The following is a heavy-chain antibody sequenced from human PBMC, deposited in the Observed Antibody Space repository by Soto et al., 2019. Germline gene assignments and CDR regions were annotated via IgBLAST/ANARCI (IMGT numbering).Heavy chain of an antibody. CDR2: IYWNDDK. J-gene: IGHJ5*02. CDR3: AKSGSSGWYGWFDP. Sequence: SGPTLVNPTQTLTLTCVFSGFSLRTSGVGVGWIRQPPGKALEWLGFIYWNDDKRYSPTLKSRLTITKDTSKNQVVLTMTNMDPVDTATYYCAKSGSSGWYGWFDPWGQGTLVTVSS. CDR1: GFSLRTSGVG. D-gene: IGHD6-19*01. V-gene: IGHV2-5*01.